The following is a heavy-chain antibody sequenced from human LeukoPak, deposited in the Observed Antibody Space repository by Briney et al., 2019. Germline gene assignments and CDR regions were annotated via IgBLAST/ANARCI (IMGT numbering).Heavy chain of an antibody. Sequence: SETLSLTCAVYGGSFSGYYWSWIRQPPGKGLEWIGEINHSGSTNYNPSLKSRVTISVDTSKNQFSLKLSSVTAADTAVYYCARVPDSSSWRAGDYWGQGTLVTVSS. CDR1: GGSFSGYY. D-gene: IGHD6-13*01. J-gene: IGHJ4*02. V-gene: IGHV4-34*01. CDR2: INHSGST. CDR3: ARVPDSSSWRAGDY.